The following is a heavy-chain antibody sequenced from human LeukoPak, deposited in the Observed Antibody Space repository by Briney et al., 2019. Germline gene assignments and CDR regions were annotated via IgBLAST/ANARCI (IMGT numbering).Heavy chain of an antibody. CDR2: ISSSSNTI. J-gene: IGHJ6*03. CDR1: GFTFDDYS. V-gene: IGHV3-48*01. Sequence: GGSLRLSCAASGFTFDDYSMNWVRQAPGKGLEWVSYISSSSNTIHYAESVKGRFTISRDNAKNSLYLQMNSLRAEDTAVYYCARGLSPYYYYYMDVWGKGTTVTVSS. CDR3: ARGLSPYYYYYMDV.